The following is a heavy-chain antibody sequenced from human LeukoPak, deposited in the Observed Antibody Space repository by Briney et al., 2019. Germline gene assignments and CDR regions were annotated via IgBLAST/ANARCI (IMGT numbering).Heavy chain of an antibody. D-gene: IGHD5-18*01. V-gene: IGHV1-2*02. CDR3: ARDRMDTGTYFDY. CDR1: GYTFTGYY. J-gene: IGHJ4*02. CDR2: INPNSGGT. Sequence: VASVKVSCKASGYTFTGYYMHWVRQAPGQGPEWMGWINPNSGGTNYAQKFQGRVTMTRDTSISTAYMELSRLRSDDTAMYYCARDRMDTGTYFDYWGQGTLVTVSS.